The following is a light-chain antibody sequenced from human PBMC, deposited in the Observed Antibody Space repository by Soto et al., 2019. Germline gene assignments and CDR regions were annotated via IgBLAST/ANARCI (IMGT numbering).Light chain of an antibody. V-gene: IGKV3-20*01. Sequence: EIVSTQSPGTLSLSPGERATLSCRASQTVSSSFLAWYQQTPGQVPRLLIYGASSRATGIPDRFSGSGSGTDFTLTISRLEPEDFAVYYCQHYGSSPPITFGQGTRLEIK. CDR1: QTVSSSF. J-gene: IGKJ5*01. CDR3: QHYGSSPPIT. CDR2: GAS.